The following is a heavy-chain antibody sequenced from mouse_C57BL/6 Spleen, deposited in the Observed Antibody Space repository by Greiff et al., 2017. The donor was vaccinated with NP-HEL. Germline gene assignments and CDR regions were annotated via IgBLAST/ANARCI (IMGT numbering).Heavy chain of an antibody. CDR1: GFTFSSYA. Sequence: EVQLVESGGGLVKPGGSLKLSCAASGFTFSSYAMSWVRQTPEKRLEWVATISDGGSYTYYPDNVKGRFTISRDNAKNNLYLQMSHLKSEDTAMYYCAREDDDYDGYAMDYWGQGTSVTVSS. J-gene: IGHJ4*01. V-gene: IGHV5-4*01. D-gene: IGHD2-4*01. CDR3: AREDDDYDGYAMDY. CDR2: ISDGGSYT.